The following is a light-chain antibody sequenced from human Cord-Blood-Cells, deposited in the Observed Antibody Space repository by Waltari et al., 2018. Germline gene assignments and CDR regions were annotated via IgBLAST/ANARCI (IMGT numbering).Light chain of an antibody. V-gene: IGLV3-10*01. Sequence: SYELTQPPSVSVSPGQTARITCSGDALPKKYAYWYQQKSGQAPVLVIYEDRKRPSGIPERFSGSSSGTMATLTISGAQVEDEADYYCYSTDSSGNHRRWVFGGGTKLTVL. CDR2: EDR. J-gene: IGLJ3*02. CDR3: YSTDSSGNHRRWV. CDR1: ALPKKY.